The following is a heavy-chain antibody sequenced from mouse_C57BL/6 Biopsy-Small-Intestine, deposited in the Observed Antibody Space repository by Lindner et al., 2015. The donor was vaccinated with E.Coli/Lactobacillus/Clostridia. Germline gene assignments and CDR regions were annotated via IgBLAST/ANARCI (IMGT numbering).Heavy chain of an antibody. V-gene: IGHV1-84*02. CDR2: MNPHVGNA. CDR1: GYTFTNYD. D-gene: IGHD3-1*01. Sequence: SVKVSCKASGYTFTNYDINWVRQATGQGLEWMGWMNPHVGNAGYAQDFQGRVTMTRDTSISTAYMELSSLTTEDTAVYYCVRGTGQWRVKPEYWGQGTVVTVSS. J-gene: IGHJ4*01. CDR3: VRGTGQWRVKPEY.